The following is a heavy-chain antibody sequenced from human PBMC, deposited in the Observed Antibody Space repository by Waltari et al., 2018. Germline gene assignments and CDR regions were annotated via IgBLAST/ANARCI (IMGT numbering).Heavy chain of an antibody. J-gene: IGHJ6*02. V-gene: IGHV1-18*01. CDR1: GYSFTKSG. Sequence: QVQLVQSGAEVKKPGASVRVSCEAAGYSFTKSGTTRVRQAPGQGLEWMGWISCDTGNANYAQKVQDRVSLTIQTSTKTAYMDLRSLKSDDTAIYYCAIGPAFYYGMNVWGQGTMVTVSS. CDR2: ISCDTGNA. CDR3: AIGPAFYYGMNV. D-gene: IGHD3-16*01.